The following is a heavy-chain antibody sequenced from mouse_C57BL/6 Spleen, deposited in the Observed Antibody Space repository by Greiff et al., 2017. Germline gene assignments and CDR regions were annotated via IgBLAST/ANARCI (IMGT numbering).Heavy chain of an antibody. CDR3: ARRWHFDY. CDR1: GFTFSSYA. Sequence: KLQESGGGLVKPGGSLKLSCAASGFTFSSYAMSWVRQTPEKRLEWVATISDGGSYTYYPDNVKGRFTISRDNAKNNLYLQMSHLKSEDTAMYYCARRWHFDYWAKAPLSQSPQ. J-gene: IGHJ2*01. CDR2: ISDGGSYT. V-gene: IGHV5-4*03.